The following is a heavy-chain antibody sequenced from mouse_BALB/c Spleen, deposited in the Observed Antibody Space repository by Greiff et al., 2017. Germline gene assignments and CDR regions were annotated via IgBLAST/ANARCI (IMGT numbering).Heavy chain of an antibody. Sequence: EVQLQESGGGLVQPGGSMKLSCVASGFTFSNYWMNWVRQSPEKGLEWVAEIRLKSNNYATHYAESVKGRFTISRDDSKSSVYLQMNNLRAEDTGIYYCTRDNLGYYFDYWGQGTTLTVSS. CDR2: IRLKSNNYAT. V-gene: IGHV6-6*02. J-gene: IGHJ2*01. D-gene: IGHD3-1*01. CDR1: GFTFSNYW. CDR3: TRDNLGYYFDY.